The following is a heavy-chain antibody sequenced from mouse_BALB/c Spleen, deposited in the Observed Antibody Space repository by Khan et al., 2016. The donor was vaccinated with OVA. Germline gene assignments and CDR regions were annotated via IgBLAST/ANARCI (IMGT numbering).Heavy chain of an antibody. D-gene: IGHD1-2*01. CDR2: ISPGSGAT. Sequence: VQLQESGAELARPGASVTLSCKASGYTFTDYYINWLKQRTGQGLVWIGEISPGSGATYYNEKFKGKATLTADKSSSTVYMQLSSLTAEASAVYFCARRNYFGYTFAYWGQGTLVTVSA. CDR1: GYTFTDYY. CDR3: ARRNYFGYTFAY. J-gene: IGHJ3*01. V-gene: IGHV1-77*01.